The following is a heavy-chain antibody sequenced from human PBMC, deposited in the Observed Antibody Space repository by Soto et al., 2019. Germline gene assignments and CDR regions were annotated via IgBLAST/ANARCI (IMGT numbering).Heavy chain of an antibody. CDR2: IYYSGST. CDR3: AXRYGSCFDY. J-gene: IGHJ4*02. D-gene: IGHD5-18*01. V-gene: IGHV4-59*08. CDR1: GGSISSYY. Sequence: QVQLQESGPGLVKPSETLSLTCTVSGGSISSYYWSWIRQPPGKGLEWIGYIYYSGSTNYNPSLKSRVTISVDTSKNQFSLKLSSVTAADTAVYYXAXRYGSCFDYWGQGTLVTVSS.